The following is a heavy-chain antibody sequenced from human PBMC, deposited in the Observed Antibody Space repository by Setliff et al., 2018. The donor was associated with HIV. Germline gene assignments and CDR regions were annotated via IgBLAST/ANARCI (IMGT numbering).Heavy chain of an antibody. CDR1: GYTFVHFD. CDR2: MTPLTAST. D-gene: IGHD2-8*01. Sequence: ASVKVSCKTSGYTFVHFDIDWVRHAPGQGLEWIGWMTPLTASTGYSRKSQGRVTLTRDLSTGTAYMELNSLISNDTAVYYCARAPARANGVFDFWGQGSLVTVSS. CDR3: ARAPARANGVFDF. V-gene: IGHV1-8*02. J-gene: IGHJ4*01.